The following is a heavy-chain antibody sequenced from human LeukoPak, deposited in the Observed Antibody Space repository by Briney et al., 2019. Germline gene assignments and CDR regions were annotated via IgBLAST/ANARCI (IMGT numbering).Heavy chain of an antibody. D-gene: IGHD1-7*01. Sequence: ASVKVSCKASGFTFTSSAMQWVRQARGQRLEWIGWIVVGSGNTNYAQKFQERVTITRDMSASTAYMELSSLRSEDTAVYYCARGITGTWTDAFDIWGQGTMVTVSS. CDR3: ARGITGTWTDAFDI. V-gene: IGHV1-58*02. CDR1: GFTFTSSA. CDR2: IVVGSGNT. J-gene: IGHJ3*02.